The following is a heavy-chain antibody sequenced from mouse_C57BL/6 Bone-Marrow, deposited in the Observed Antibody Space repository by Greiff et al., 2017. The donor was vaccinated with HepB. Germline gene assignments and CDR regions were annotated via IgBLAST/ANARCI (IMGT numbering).Heavy chain of an antibody. CDR3: ARGGYYFFDY. CDR1: GYSITSGYY. CDR2: ISYDGSN. V-gene: IGHV3-6*01. Sequence: ESGPGLVKPSQSLSLTCSVTGYSITSGYYWNWIRQFPGNKLEWMGYISYDGSNNYNPSLKNRTSITRDTSKNQFFLKLNSVTTEDTATYYCARGGYYFFDYWGQGTTLTVSS. J-gene: IGHJ2*01.